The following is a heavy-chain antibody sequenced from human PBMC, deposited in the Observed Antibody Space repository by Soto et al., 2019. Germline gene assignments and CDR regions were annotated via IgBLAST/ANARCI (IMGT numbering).Heavy chain of an antibody. CDR2: ISSSGSTI. CDR3: ARDIAAAGPLDY. Sequence: PGGSLRLSCSASGFTFRDYYMSWIRQAPGKGLEWVSYISSSGSTIYYADSVKGRFTISRDNAKNSLYLQMNSLRAEDTAVYYCARDIAAAGPLDYWGQGTLVTVSS. J-gene: IGHJ4*02. CDR1: GFTFRDYY. V-gene: IGHV3-11*01. D-gene: IGHD6-13*01.